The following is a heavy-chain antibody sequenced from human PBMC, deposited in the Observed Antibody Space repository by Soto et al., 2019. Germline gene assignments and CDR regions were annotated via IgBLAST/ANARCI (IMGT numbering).Heavy chain of an antibody. D-gene: IGHD2-2*01. CDR1: GGSVSSGSYY. V-gene: IGHV4-61*01. Sequence: SETLSLTCTVSGGSVSSGSYYWSWIRQPPGKGLEWIGYIYYSGSTNYNPSLKSRVTISVDTSKNQFSLKLSSVTAADTAVYYCARVPYCSSTSCYHNWFDPWGQGTLVTVSS. J-gene: IGHJ5*02. CDR3: ARVPYCSSTSCYHNWFDP. CDR2: IYYSGST.